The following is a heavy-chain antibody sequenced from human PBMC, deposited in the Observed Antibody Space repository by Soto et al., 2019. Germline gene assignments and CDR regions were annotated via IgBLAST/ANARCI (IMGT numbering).Heavy chain of an antibody. Sequence: GALRLSCEPCGFTFCKYYRQWVHQAPGKGPVWVSRISSDGTTTTYADSVKGRFTISRDNAKNTLYLQVNSLRADDTAVYYCARRSSSWYFDYWGQGTLVTVSS. CDR2: ISSDGTTT. J-gene: IGHJ4*02. D-gene: IGHD6-13*01. CDR3: ARRSSSWYFDY. CDR1: GFTFCKYY. V-gene: IGHV3-74*01.